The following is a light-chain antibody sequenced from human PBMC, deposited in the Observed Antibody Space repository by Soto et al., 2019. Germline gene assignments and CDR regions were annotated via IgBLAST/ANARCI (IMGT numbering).Light chain of an antibody. V-gene: IGLV2-14*01. Sequence: QSVLTQPASVSGSPGQSITISCAGTRSDNGASNSVSWYQHLPGRSPTLIIYEATNRPSGVSERLSGSKAGDTASLTISGLQADDEAEYFCISYKTDDTFAFGSGTKVTVL. CDR3: ISYKTDDTFA. CDR2: EAT. J-gene: IGLJ1*01. CDR1: RSDNGASNS.